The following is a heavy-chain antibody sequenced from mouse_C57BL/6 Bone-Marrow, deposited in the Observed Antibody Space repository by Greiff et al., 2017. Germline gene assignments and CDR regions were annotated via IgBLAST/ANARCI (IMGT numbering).Heavy chain of an antibody. CDR1: GYAFSSSW. J-gene: IGHJ2*01. V-gene: IGHV1-82*01. Sequence: VQLQQSGPELVKPGASVKISCKASGYAFSSSWMNWVKQRPGKGLEWIGRIYPGDGDTNYNGKFKGKATLTADKSSSTAYMQLSSLTSEDSAVYFYARWNWDGYFDYWGQGTTLTVSS. CDR3: ARWNWDGYFDY. D-gene: IGHD4-1*01. CDR2: IYPGDGDT.